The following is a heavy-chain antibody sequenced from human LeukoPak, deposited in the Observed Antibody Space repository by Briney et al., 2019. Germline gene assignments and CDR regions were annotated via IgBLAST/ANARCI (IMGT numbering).Heavy chain of an antibody. CDR1: GFTFSNYA. V-gene: IGHV3-30*14. Sequence: PGGSLRLSCAASGFTFSNYAMHWVRQAPGKGLEWVAVISYDGSNKYYADSVKGRFTISRDNSKNTLYLQMNSLRAEDTAVYYCAREYSTVTTYWGQGTLVTVSS. CDR2: ISYDGSNK. CDR3: AREYSTVTTY. J-gene: IGHJ4*02. D-gene: IGHD4-17*01.